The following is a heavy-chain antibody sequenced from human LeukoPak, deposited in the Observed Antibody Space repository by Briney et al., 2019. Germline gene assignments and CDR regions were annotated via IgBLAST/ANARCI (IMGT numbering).Heavy chain of an antibody. CDR3: ASRPMSQEQWGNNWFDP. CDR2: INHSGST. CDR1: GGSFSGYY. Sequence: SETLSLTCAVYGGSFSGYYWSWIRQPPGKGLGWIGEINHSGSTNYNPSLKSRVTISVDTSKNQFSLKLSSVTAADTAVYYCASRPMSQEQWGNNWFDPWGQGTLVTVSS. V-gene: IGHV4-34*01. J-gene: IGHJ5*02. D-gene: IGHD6-19*01.